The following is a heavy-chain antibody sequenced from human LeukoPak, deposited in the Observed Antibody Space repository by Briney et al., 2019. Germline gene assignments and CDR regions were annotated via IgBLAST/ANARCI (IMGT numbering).Heavy chain of an antibody. D-gene: IGHD1-1*01. Sequence: ASVKVSCKASGYTFSGYNLHWVRQAPGQGVEWMGRINPNSGDTDYAQMFQGRVTMTSDTSIRTAYMELIRLGSDDTAVYYCARDLNWIYNHYYMDVWGKGTAVTVSS. CDR3: ARDLNWIYNHYYMDV. V-gene: IGHV1-2*06. CDR1: GYTFSGYN. CDR2: INPNSGDT. J-gene: IGHJ6*03.